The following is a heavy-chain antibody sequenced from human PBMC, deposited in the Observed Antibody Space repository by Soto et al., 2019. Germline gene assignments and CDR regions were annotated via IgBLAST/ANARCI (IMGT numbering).Heavy chain of an antibody. CDR1: GFTFSSYG. CDR2: ISYDGSNK. D-gene: IGHD3-22*01. V-gene: IGHV3-30*18. Sequence: GGSLRLSCAASGFTFSSYGMHWVRQAPGKGLEWVAVISYDGSNKYYADSVKGRFTISRDNSKNTLYLQMNSLRAEDTAVYYCAKDFYDSSGYAYFDYWGQGTLVTVSS. J-gene: IGHJ4*02. CDR3: AKDFYDSSGYAYFDY.